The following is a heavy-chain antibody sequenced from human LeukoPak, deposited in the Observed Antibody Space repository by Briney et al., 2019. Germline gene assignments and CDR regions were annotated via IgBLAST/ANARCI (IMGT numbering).Heavy chain of an antibody. J-gene: IGHJ5*02. Sequence: SDTLSLTCAVYGGSFSGYYWSWIRQPPGKGPEWIGEINHSGSTNYNPSLKSRVTISVDTSKNQFSLKLSSVTAADTAVYYCARDRGTYYYGSGSPRRGDNWFDPWGQGTLVTVSS. CDR2: INHSGST. CDR1: GGSFSGYY. D-gene: IGHD3-10*01. CDR3: ARDRGTYYYGSGSPRRGDNWFDP. V-gene: IGHV4-34*01.